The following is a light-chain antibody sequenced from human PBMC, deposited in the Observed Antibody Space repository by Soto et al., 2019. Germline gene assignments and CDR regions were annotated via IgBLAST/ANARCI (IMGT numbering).Light chain of an antibody. CDR3: HQTAANPWT. CDR1: QGISSY. CDR2: AAS. Sequence: DIQMTQSPSSLSASVGDRVTITCRASQGISSYLAWYQKKPGKAPKLLIHAASSLHSGVPSTFSGSGSGTDFALTISSLQPEDFATYYCHQTAANPWTFAQGTKVDI. V-gene: IGKV1-39*01. J-gene: IGKJ1*01.